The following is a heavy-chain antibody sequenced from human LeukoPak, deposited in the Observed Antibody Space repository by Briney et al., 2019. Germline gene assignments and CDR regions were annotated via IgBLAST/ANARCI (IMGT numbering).Heavy chain of an antibody. V-gene: IGHV4-34*01. J-gene: IGHJ1*01. CDR1: GGSFSGYY. CDR3: ARGGKVVPAAPSEYLQH. D-gene: IGHD2-2*01. Sequence: PSETLSLTCAVYGGSFSGYYWSWIRQPPGKGLEWIGEINHSGSTNYNPSLKSRVTISVDTSKNQFSLKLSSVTAADTAVYYCARGGKVVPAAPSEYLQHWGQGTLVTVSS. CDR2: INHSGST.